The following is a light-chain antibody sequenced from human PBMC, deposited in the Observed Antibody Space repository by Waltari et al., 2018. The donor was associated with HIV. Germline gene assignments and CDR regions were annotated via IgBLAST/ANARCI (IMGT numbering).Light chain of an antibody. Sequence: EIVMTQSPAPLSVAAGGRPTLFCRASQSVSSNLAWYQQKPGQGPRLLIYGATTRATGFPARFGGSGSGTEFTLTISSLQSEDFGVYYCQQYNKGPLGITFGQGTRLEI. J-gene: IGKJ5*01. CDR3: QQYNKGPLGIT. CDR1: QSVSSN. CDR2: GAT. V-gene: IGKV3-15*01.